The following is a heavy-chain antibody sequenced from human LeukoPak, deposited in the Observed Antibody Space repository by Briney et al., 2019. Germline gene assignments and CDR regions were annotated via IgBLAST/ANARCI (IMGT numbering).Heavy chain of an antibody. CDR3: AKEKYYYDSSGYPYFDY. D-gene: IGHD3-22*01. CDR1: GFTFSSYG. V-gene: IGHV3-30*18. J-gene: IGHJ4*02. Sequence: PGGSLRLSCAASGFTFSSYGMHWVRQAPGKGLEWVAVISYDGSNKYYADSVKGRFTISRDNSKNTLYLQMNSLRAEDTAVYYCAKEKYYYDSSGYPYFDYWGQGTLVTVSS. CDR2: ISYDGSNK.